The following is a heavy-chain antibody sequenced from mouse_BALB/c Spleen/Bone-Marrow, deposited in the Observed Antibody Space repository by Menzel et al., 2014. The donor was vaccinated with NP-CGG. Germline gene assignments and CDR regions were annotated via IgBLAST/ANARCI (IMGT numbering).Heavy chain of an antibody. J-gene: IGHJ4*01. CDR3: AREEYGQKVYAMDY. D-gene: IGHD2-10*02. Sequence: EVQLVESGGGLVKPGGSLKLSCAASGFTFSSYAMSWVRQTPEKRLEWVASISSGGSTYYPDSVKGRFTISRDNARNILYLQMSSPRSEDTAMYYCAREEYGQKVYAMDYWGQGTSVTVSS. CDR1: GFTFSSYA. CDR2: ISSGGST. V-gene: IGHV5-6-5*01.